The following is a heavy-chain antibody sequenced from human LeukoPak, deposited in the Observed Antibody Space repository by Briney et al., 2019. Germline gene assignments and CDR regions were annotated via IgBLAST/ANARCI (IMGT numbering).Heavy chain of an antibody. CDR2: IYYSGST. D-gene: IGHD3-9*01. Sequence: SETLSLTCTVSGGSISSYYWSSVRQPPGKGLEWIGYIYYSGSTNYNPSLKSRVTISVDTSKNQFSLKLSSVTAADTAVYYCARGNDILTGYFVDYWGQGTLVTVSS. J-gene: IGHJ4*02. CDR1: GGSISSYY. CDR3: ARGNDILTGYFVDY. V-gene: IGHV4-59*01.